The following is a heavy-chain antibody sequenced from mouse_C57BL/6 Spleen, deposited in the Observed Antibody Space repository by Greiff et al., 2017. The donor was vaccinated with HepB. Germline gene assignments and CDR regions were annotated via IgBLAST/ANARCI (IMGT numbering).Heavy chain of an antibody. CDR1: GYSITSGYY. D-gene: IGHD2-3*01. Sequence: EVQVVESGPGLVKPSQSLSLTCSVTGYSITSGYYWNWIRQFPGNKLEWMGYISYDGSNNYNPSLKNRISITRDTSKNQFFLKLNSVTTEDTATYYCAIGLLRDYFDYWGQGTTLTVSS. CDR3: AIGLLRDYFDY. V-gene: IGHV3-6*01. CDR2: ISYDGSN. J-gene: IGHJ2*01.